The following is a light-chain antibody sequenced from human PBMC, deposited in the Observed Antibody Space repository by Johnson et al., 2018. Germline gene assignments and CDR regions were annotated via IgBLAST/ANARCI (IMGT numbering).Light chain of an antibody. CDR1: SSNIGNNY. Sequence: QSVLTQPPSVSAAPGQKVTISCSGSSSNIGNNYVSWYQQLPGTAPKLLIYENNKRPSGIPDRFSGSKSGTSATLGITGLQTGDEADYYCGTWDSSLSSGNCLGTGTKVPVL. CDR3: GTWDSSLSSGNC. J-gene: IGLJ1*01. CDR2: ENN. V-gene: IGLV1-51*02.